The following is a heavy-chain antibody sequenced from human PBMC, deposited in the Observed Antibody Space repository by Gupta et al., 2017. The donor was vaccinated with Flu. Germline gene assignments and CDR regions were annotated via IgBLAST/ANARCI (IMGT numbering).Heavy chain of an antibody. CDR3: ARDHKRWLQLTRAWFDP. V-gene: IGHV3-33*01. Sequence: QVQLVESGGGVVQPGRSLRLSCAASGFTFSSYGMHWVRQAPGKGLEWVAVIWYDGSNKYYADSVKGRFTISRDNSKNTLYLQMNSLRAEDTAVYYCARDHKRWLQLTRAWFDPWGQGTLVTVSS. J-gene: IGHJ5*02. D-gene: IGHD5-24*01. CDR2: IWYDGSNK. CDR1: GFTFSSYG.